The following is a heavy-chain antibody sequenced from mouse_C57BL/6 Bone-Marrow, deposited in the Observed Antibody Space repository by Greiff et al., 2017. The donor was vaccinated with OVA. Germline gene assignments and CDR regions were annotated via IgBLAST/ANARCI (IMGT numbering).Heavy chain of an antibody. Sequence: VKVVESGAELAKPGASVKLSCKASGYTFTSYWMHWVKQRPGQGLEWIGYITPSSGYTKYNQKFKDKATLTADKSSSTAYMQLSSLTYEDSAVYYCANLYYFDYWGQGTTLTVSS. V-gene: IGHV1-7*01. CDR3: ANLYYFDY. CDR1: GYTFTSYW. CDR2: ITPSSGYT. J-gene: IGHJ2*01.